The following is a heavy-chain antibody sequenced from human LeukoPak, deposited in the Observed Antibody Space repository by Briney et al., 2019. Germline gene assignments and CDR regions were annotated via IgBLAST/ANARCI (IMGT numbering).Heavy chain of an antibody. Sequence: PGGSLRLSCAASGFTVSSKDMNWVRQAPGKGLEWVSIIHIGNSTYYADSVKGRFTISRDNSKNTLYLQMNSLRAEDTAVCYCAADWPLDYWGQGTLVTVSS. CDR1: GFTVSSKD. CDR3: AADWPLDY. D-gene: IGHD3/OR15-3a*01. CDR2: IHIGNST. V-gene: IGHV3-66*01. J-gene: IGHJ4*02.